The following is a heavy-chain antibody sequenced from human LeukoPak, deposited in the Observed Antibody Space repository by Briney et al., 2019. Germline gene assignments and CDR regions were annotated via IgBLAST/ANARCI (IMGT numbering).Heavy chain of an antibody. CDR2: INPTGGST. V-gene: IGHV1-46*01. J-gene: IGHJ4*02. CDR1: GYTFPSYF. CDR3: ARAAARRFDY. D-gene: IGHD6-6*01. Sequence: ASVKVSCKASGYTFPSYFMHWVRQAPGQGLEWMGIINPTGGSTTYAQKFQGRVTMARDTSTSTVYMELSSLRSDDTAVYYCARAAARRFDYWGQGTLVTVSS.